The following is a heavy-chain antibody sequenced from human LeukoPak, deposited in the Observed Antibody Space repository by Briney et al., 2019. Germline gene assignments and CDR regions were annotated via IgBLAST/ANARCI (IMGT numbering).Heavy chain of an antibody. V-gene: IGHV3-21*01. J-gene: IGHJ5*02. Sequence: PGGSLRLSCAASGFTFSSYSMNWVRQAPGKGLEWVSSISSSSSYIYYADSVKGRFTISRDNAKNSLYLQMNSLRAEDTAVYYCARGLSHNWNYPSTGWFDPWGQGTLVTVPS. CDR3: ARGLSHNWNYPSTGWFDP. CDR1: GFTFSSYS. CDR2: ISSSSSYI. D-gene: IGHD1-7*01.